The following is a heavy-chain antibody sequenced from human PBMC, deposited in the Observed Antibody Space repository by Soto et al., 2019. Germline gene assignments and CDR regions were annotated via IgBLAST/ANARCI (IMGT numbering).Heavy chain of an antibody. D-gene: IGHD3-3*01. CDR1: NAFDDSNY. J-gene: IGHJ5*02. Sequence: SETLSLTCTVSNAFDDSNYWSWIRQSPGKGLEWIGYIFSGGRTNYNPSLKSRVTISIDSSKDQFSLRLTSVTAADTAVYYCARLLQNWFDPWGQGILVTVSS. CDR3: ARLLQNWFDP. CDR2: IFSGGRT. V-gene: IGHV4-59*02.